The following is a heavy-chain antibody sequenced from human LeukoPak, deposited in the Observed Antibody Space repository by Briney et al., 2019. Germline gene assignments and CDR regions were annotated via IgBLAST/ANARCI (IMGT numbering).Heavy chain of an antibody. CDR3: ARGDEGDTTVLRGGYFDY. CDR1: GFTFSDYF. D-gene: IGHD4-17*01. J-gene: IGHJ4*02. Sequence: GGSLRLSCAASGFTFSDYFMTWIRQAPGKGLKYISFITSSGTTTYYADSLKGRFTISRDNAKNSLYLQMDSLRAEDTAVYYCARGDEGDTTVLRGGYFDYWGQGTLVTVSS. CDR2: ITSSGTTT. V-gene: IGHV3-11*04.